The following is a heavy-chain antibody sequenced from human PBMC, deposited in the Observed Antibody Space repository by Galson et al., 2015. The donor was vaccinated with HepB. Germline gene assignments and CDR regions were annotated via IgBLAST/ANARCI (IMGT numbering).Heavy chain of an antibody. V-gene: IGHV3-73*01. CDR3: IRLGDLSGYSSR. J-gene: IGHJ4*02. Sequence: SLRLSCAASGFIFSGSAIDWDRQASGKGPEWVGRIRSKANYYATLYVPSLKGRFTIPRDDSKNMAYLHMRSLKTEDTAVYYCIRLGDLSGYSSRWGQGTLVTVSS. D-gene: IGHD2-2*01. CDR1: GFIFSGSA. CDR2: IRSKANYYAT.